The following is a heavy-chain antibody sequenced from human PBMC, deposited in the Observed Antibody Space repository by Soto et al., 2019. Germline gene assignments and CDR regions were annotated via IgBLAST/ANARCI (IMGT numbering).Heavy chain of an antibody. CDR2: IYYSGST. CDR1: GYSISSSKW. Sequence: SETLSLTCAVSGYSISSSKWWGWIRQPPGKGLEWIGYIYYSGSTYYNPSLKSRVTMSVDTSKNQFSLKLTSVTTADTAVYYCARGGGSPYHDHEFDYSGQGILVIVSS. V-gene: IGHV4-28*03. J-gene: IGHJ4*02. CDR3: ARGGGSPYHDHEFDY. D-gene: IGHD2-2*01.